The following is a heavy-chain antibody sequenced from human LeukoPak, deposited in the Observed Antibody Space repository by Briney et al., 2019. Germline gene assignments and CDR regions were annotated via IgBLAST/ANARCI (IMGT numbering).Heavy chain of an antibody. CDR2: FHNSGTS. Sequence: SETLSLTCTVSGGSISSHCWSWIRQPPGKGLEWIGYFHNSGTSTYNPSLKSRVTISADTSKNQFSLKLNSLTTADTAVYYCTRGAGWLIDYWGQGILVTVSS. CDR3: TRGAGWLIDY. J-gene: IGHJ4*02. D-gene: IGHD3-16*01. V-gene: IGHV4-59*11. CDR1: GGSISSHC.